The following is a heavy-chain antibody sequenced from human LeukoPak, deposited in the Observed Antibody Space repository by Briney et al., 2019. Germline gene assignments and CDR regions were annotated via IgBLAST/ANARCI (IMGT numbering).Heavy chain of an antibody. Sequence: SGTLSLTCAVSGGSISSSNWWSWVRQPPGKGLEWIGEIYHSGSTNYNPSLKSRVTISVDKSKNQFSLKLSSVTAADTAVYYCARVTPLPPPLTTVTMGFDYWGQGTLVTVSS. D-gene: IGHD4-17*01. CDR2: IYHSGST. CDR1: GGSISSSNW. J-gene: IGHJ4*02. CDR3: ARVTPLPPPLTTVTMGFDY. V-gene: IGHV4-4*02.